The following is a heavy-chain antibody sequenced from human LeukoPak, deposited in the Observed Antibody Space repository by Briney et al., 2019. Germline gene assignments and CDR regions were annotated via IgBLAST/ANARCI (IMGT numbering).Heavy chain of an antibody. CDR1: GFTFSSYW. J-gene: IGHJ4*02. V-gene: IGHV3-74*01. D-gene: IGHD4-23*01. Sequence: PGGSLRLFCAASGFTFSSYWMHWVRQGPGKGLVWVSRLNSDGSRTNYADSVKGRFTISRDNAKNTLYLQMNSLRAEDTAVYYCARDLRTPSDTNIAIDYWGQGTLVTVSS. CDR2: LNSDGSRT. CDR3: ARDLRTPSDTNIAIDY.